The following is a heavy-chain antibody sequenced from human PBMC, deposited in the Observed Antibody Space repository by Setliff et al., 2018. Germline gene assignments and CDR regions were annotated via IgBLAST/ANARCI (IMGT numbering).Heavy chain of an antibody. CDR3: ARVAYPNGGSCRYFDN. Sequence: KASETLSLTCAVSGGSISTDPYFWTWIRQHPVKGLEWIGNISYSGRTSYNPSLYSRITVSLDRSKNQFSLQLTSVTAADTAMYYCARVAYPNGGSCRYFDNWGQGTLVTVSS. J-gene: IGHJ4*02. V-gene: IGHV4-31*11. CDR1: GGSISTDPYF. CDR2: ISYSGRT. D-gene: IGHD2-15*01.